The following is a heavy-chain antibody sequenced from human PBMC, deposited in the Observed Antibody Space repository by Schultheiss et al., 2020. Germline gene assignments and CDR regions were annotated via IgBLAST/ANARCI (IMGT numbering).Heavy chain of an antibody. CDR1: GFTFTSSA. V-gene: IGHV1-58*02. CDR3: ARESQELRFYDY. D-gene: IGHD3-3*01. J-gene: IGHJ4*02. CDR2: IVVGSGNT. Sequence: TISCKASGFTFTSSAMQWVRQARGQRLEWIGWIVVGSGNTNYAQKFQERVTITRDMSPSTAYMELSSLRSDDTAVYYCARESQELRFYDYWGQGTLVTVSS.